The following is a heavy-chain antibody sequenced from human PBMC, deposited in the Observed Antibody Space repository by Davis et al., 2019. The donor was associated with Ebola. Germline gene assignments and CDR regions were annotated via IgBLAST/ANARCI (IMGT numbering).Heavy chain of an antibody. D-gene: IGHD6-19*01. V-gene: IGHV3-23*01. CDR1: GFTFSSYA. Sequence: GGSLRLSCAASGFTFSSYAMSWVRQAPGKGLEWVSTISGSGGSTYYADSAKGRFTISRDTSKNTVYLEMNNLRPEDTAVYYCARDVGSAWRWFDPWGQGTLVTVSS. CDR2: ISGSGGST. J-gene: IGHJ5*02. CDR3: ARDVGSAWRWFDP.